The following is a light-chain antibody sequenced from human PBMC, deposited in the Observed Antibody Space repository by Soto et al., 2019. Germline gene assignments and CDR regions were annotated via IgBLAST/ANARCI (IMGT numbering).Light chain of an antibody. V-gene: IGLV2-8*01. CDR3: SSYAGSTNYV. CDR1: SSDVGGYNY. Sequence: QSVLTQPPSASGSPGQSVTISCTGTSSDVGGYNYVSWYQQHPGKAPKLMIYEVSLRPSGVPDRFSGSKSGNTASLTVSGLQAEDEGDYYCSSYAGSTNYVFGTGTKFTVL. J-gene: IGLJ1*01. CDR2: EVS.